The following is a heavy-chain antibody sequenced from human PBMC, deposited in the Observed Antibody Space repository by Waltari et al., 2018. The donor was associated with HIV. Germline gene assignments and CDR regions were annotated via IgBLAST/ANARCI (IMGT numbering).Heavy chain of an antibody. CDR3: ARSEGAQTATIFDR. V-gene: IGHV4-38-2*01. CDR1: GYPIPSGYH. J-gene: IGHJ4*02. Sequence: QVQLQESGPGLVKPSETLSLTCGVSGYPIPSGYHWGWIRQPPGRGLEWIGSIFHSGSAYYNPPLRSRVTISVDTSKNQFSLKLNSVTAADTAVYFCARSEGAQTATIFDRWGQGTLVTVSS. CDR2: IFHSGSA. D-gene: IGHD3-3*01.